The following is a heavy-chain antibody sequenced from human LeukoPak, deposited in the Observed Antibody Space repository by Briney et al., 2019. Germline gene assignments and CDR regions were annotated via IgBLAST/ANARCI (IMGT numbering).Heavy chain of an antibody. D-gene: IGHD2-2*02. V-gene: IGHV4-59*01. J-gene: IGHJ4*02. CDR1: GGSISSYY. CDR3: AALYCSSTSCYRYFDY. Sequence: PSETLSLTCTVSGGSISSYYWSWIRQPPGKGLEWIGYIYYSGSTNYNPSLKSRVTISVDTSKNQFSLKLSSVTAADTAVYYCAALYCSSTSCYRYFDYWGRGTLVTVSS. CDR2: IYYSGST.